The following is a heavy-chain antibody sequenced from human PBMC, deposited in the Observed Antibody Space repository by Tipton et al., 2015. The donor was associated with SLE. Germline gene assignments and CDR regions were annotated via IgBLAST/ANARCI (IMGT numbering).Heavy chain of an antibody. CDR2: IYYTGST. Sequence: TLSLTCTVSGSSLTGSYWSWIRQPPGKGLEWIGYIYYTGSTKFEPPLKSRVTFSVDRSKNQFSLKLSSVTAADTAVFYCARLREGYNYYYGMDVWGQGTTVTVSS. J-gene: IGHJ6*02. CDR1: GSSLTGSY. CDR3: ARLREGYNYYYGMDV. V-gene: IGHV4-59*07. D-gene: IGHD1-26*01.